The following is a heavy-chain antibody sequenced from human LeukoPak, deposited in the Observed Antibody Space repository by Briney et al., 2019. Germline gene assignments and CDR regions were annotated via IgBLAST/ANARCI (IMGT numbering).Heavy chain of an antibody. CDR1: GYTFINNA. D-gene: IGHD2/OR15-2a*01. J-gene: IGHJ4*02. CDR3: GRDPYLRAFDY. V-gene: IGHV7-4-1*02. CDR2: INTKTGNP. Sequence: ASVKVSCKTSGYTFINNAINWVRQAPGQGLEYMGWINTKTGNPTYAQGFTGRFVFSLDTSVNTAYLQISSLEAEDTAVYYCGRDPYLRAFDYWGQGTLVTVSS.